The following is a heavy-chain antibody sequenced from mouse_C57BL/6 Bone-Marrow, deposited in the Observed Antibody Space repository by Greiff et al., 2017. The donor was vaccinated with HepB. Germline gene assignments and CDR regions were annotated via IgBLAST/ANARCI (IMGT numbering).Heavy chain of an antibody. V-gene: IGHV1-15*01. CDR1: GYTFTDYE. J-gene: IGHJ2*01. Sequence: QVQLKQSGAELVRPGASVTLSCKASGYTFTDYEMHWVKQTPVHGLEWIGAIDPETGGTAYNQKFKGKAILTADKSSSTAYMELRSLTSEDSAVYYCTRGYYGSEDYFDYWGQGTTLTVSS. CDR3: TRGYYGSEDYFDY. D-gene: IGHD1-1*01. CDR2: IDPETGGT.